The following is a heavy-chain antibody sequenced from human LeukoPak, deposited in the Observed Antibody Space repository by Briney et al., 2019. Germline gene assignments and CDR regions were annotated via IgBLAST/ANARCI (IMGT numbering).Heavy chain of an antibody. CDR1: GFTFSSNW. V-gene: IGHV3-48*02. J-gene: IGHJ4*02. CDR2: ITASGTAM. Sequence: GGSLRLSCAASGFTFSSNWMSWVRQAPGKGLEWVSHITASGTAMFYADSVKGRFTISRDNAKNSLYLQMNSLRDEDTAVYYCASSGSYRFDYWGQGTLVTVSS. CDR3: ASSGSYRFDY. D-gene: IGHD1-26*01.